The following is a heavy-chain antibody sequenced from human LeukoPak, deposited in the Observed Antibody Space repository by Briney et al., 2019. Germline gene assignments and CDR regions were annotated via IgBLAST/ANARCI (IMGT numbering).Heavy chain of an antibody. J-gene: IGHJ4*02. CDR3: ARDRDWLPLDY. CDR2: IYSDGPT. CDR1: GFTVSSNY. D-gene: IGHD3/OR15-3a*01. V-gene: IGHV3-53*01. Sequence: GGSLRLSCAASGFTVSSNYMSWVRQAPGKGLEWVSVIYSDGPTYYADSVKGRFTISRDNAKNTLYLQMNSLRAEDTAVYYCARDRDWLPLDYWGQGTLVTVSS.